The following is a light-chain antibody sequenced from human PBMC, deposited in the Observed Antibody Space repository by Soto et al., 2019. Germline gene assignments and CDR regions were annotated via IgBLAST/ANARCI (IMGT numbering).Light chain of an antibody. J-gene: IGKJ1*01. CDR2: GSY. CDR1: QSVSSK. V-gene: IGKV3D-15*01. Sequence: EIVMTQSPATLSLSPGERATLSCRASQSVSSKLAWFQQKPGQAPRLLIYGSYTRATGIPARFSGSGSGTEFTLPISSLQSEDFAVYYCQQYNNWPLTFGQGTKVEIK. CDR3: QQYNNWPLT.